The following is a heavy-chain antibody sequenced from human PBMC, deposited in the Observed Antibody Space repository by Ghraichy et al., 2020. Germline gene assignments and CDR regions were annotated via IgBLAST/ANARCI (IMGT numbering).Heavy chain of an antibody. CDR3: ARSTTGGAWYFQH. D-gene: IGHD4/OR15-4a*01. CDR1: GYSISSGYY. V-gene: IGHV4-38-2*02. CDR2: IFHSGTT. Sequence: SQTLSLTCSVSGYSISSGYYWGWIRQPPGEGLQWIATIFHSGTTYYNPSLKSRLTISVDTSKNQFSLKLTSVTATDTAMYYCARSTTGGAWYFQHWGQGIQVTGSS. J-gene: IGHJ1*01.